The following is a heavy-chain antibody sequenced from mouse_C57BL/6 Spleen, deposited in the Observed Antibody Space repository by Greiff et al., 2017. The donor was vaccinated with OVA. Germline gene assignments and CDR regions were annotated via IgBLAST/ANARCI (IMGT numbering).Heavy chain of an antibody. CDR1: GFTFSDYG. CDR2: ISSGSSTI. Sequence: DVMLVESGGGLVKPGGSLKLSCAASGFTFSDYGMHWVRQAPEKGLEWVAYISSGSSTIHYADTVKGRFTISRDNAKNTLFLQMTSLRSEDTAMYYCARRDYDEVLYFDVWGTGTTVTVSS. CDR3: ARRDYDEVLYFDV. J-gene: IGHJ1*03. D-gene: IGHD2-4*01. V-gene: IGHV5-17*01.